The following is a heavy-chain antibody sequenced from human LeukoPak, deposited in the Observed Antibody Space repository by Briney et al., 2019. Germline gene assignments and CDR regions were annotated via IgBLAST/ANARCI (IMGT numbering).Heavy chain of an antibody. V-gene: IGHV3-30*03. J-gene: IGHJ4*02. CDR3: ARTGGSYYGYFDY. CDR1: GFTFSTSG. CDR2: ISYDGRNK. Sequence: GGSLRLSCAASGFTFSTSGMHWVRQAPGKGLEWVAVISYDGRNKYYADSVKGRFTISRDNSKNTLYLQMNSLRAEDTAVYYCARTGGSYYGYFDYWGQGTLVTVSS. D-gene: IGHD3-10*01.